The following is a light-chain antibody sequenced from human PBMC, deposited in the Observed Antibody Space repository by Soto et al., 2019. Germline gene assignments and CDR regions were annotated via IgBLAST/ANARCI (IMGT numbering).Light chain of an antibody. CDR3: QQYGSTPVT. J-gene: IGKJ1*01. CDR2: GAG. CDR1: QSVTSSY. Sequence: ELVLTKSPGTLYLSPGEIATLSCRASQSVTSSYLAWYQQKPGQAPRLLIYGAGSRATGIPDRFSGSGSGTDFILTISRLEPEDFAVYYCQQYGSTPVTFGQGTKVEI. V-gene: IGKV3-20*01.